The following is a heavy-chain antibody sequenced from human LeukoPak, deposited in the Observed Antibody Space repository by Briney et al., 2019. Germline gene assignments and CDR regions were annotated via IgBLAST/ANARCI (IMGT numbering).Heavy chain of an antibody. CDR1: GFTFSRYG. Sequence: GGSLRLSCAASGFTFSRYGMHWVRQAPGKWLEWVAFIRYDGSNKYYADSVRGRFTISRDNSKNTLYLQMNSLRAEDTAVYYCAKGEIYYYDSSGPCAFDIWGQGTMVTVSS. CDR3: AKGEIYYYDSSGPCAFDI. V-gene: IGHV3-30*02. J-gene: IGHJ3*02. D-gene: IGHD3-22*01. CDR2: IRYDGSNK.